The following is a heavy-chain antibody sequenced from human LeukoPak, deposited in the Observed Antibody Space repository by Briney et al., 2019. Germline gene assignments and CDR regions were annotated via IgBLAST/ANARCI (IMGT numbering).Heavy chain of an antibody. CDR3: AREGFYGDYNDGDAFDI. CDR2: IKQDGSEK. D-gene: IGHD4-17*01. Sequence: GGSLRLSCAAPGFTFSSYWMSWVRQAPGKGLEGVANIKQDGSEKYYVDSVKGRFTISRDNAKNSLYLQMNSLRAEDTAVYYCAREGFYGDYNDGDAFDIWGQGTMVTVSS. V-gene: IGHV3-7*01. J-gene: IGHJ3*02. CDR1: GFTFSSYW.